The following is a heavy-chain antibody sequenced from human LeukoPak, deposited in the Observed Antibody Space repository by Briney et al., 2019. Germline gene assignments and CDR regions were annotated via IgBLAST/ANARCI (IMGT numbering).Heavy chain of an antibody. CDR2: ISSSSSTI. CDR1: GFNLSDYY. V-gene: IGHV3-11*04. CDR3: ARVIVGATPHGSNY. D-gene: IGHD1-26*01. Sequence: PGGSLRLSCAASGFNLSDYYMSWIRQAPGKGLEWVSYISSSSSTIYYADSVKGRFTISRDNAKNSLYLQMNSLRAEDTAVYYCARVIVGATPHGSNYWGQGTLVTVSS. J-gene: IGHJ4*02.